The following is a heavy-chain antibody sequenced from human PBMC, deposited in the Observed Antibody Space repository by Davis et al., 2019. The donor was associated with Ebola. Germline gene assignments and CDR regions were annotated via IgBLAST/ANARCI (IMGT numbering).Heavy chain of an antibody. CDR1: GYTFTSYA. CDR3: ARDPPYDYGDDVAFDI. J-gene: IGHJ3*02. D-gene: IGHD4-17*01. V-gene: IGHV7-4-1*02. CDR2: INTNTGNP. Sequence: AASVKVSCKASGYTFTSYAMNWVRQAPGQGLEWMGWINTNTGNPTNAQGFTGRFVFSLDTSVSTAYLQISSLKAEDTAVYYCARDPPYDYGDDVAFDIWGQGTMVTVSS.